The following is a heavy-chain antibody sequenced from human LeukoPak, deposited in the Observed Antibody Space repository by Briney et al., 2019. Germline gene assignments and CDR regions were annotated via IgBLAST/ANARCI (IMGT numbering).Heavy chain of an antibody. CDR3: AKDLPYLGIAVAGPFGY. V-gene: IGHV3-9*01. J-gene: IGHJ4*02. Sequence: PGGSLRLSCAASGFTFDDYAMHWVRQAPGKGLEWVSGISWNSGSIGYADSVKGRFTISRDNAKNSLYLQMNSLRAEDTAFYYCAKDLPYLGIAVAGPFGYWGQGTLVTVSS. CDR2: ISWNSGSI. CDR1: GFTFDDYA. D-gene: IGHD6-13*01.